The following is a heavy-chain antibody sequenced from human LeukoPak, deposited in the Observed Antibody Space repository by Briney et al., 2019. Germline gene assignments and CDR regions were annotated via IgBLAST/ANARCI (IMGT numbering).Heavy chain of an antibody. CDR3: AVYYYDSSGYSRGAFDI. V-gene: IGHV1-69*13. D-gene: IGHD3-22*01. J-gene: IGHJ3*02. CDR2: IIPIFGTA. CDR1: GGTFSSYA. Sequence: SVKVSCKASGGTFSSYAISWVRQAPGQGLEWMGGIIPIFGTANYAQKFQGRVTITADESTSTAYMELSGLRSEDTAVYYCAVYYYDSSGYSRGAFDIWGQGTMVTVSS.